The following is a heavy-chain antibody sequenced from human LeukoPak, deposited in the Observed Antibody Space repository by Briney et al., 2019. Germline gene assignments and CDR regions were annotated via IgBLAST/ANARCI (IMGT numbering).Heavy chain of an antibody. CDR3: ARGNSGFLYYFDY. D-gene: IGHD5-12*01. V-gene: IGHV4-39*07. Sequence: SETLSLTCTVSGGSISSSSYYWGWIRQPPGKGLEWIGSIYYSGSTYYNPSLKSRVTISVDTSKNQFSLKLSSVTAADTAVYYCARGNSGFLYYFDYWGQGTLVTVSS. J-gene: IGHJ4*02. CDR1: GGSISSSSYY. CDR2: IYYSGST.